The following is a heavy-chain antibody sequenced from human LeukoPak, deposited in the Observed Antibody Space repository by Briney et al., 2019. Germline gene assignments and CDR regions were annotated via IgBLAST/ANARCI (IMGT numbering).Heavy chain of an antibody. CDR1: GGTFSSYA. V-gene: IGHV1-69*04. CDR3: AQTFSSSRTFDY. Sequence: LVKVSCKASGGTFSSYAISWVRQAPGQGLEWMGRIIPILGIANYAQKFQGRVTITADKSTSTAYMELSSLRSEDTAVYYCAQTFSSSRTFDYWGQGTLVTVSS. CDR2: IIPILGIA. D-gene: IGHD6-13*01. J-gene: IGHJ4*02.